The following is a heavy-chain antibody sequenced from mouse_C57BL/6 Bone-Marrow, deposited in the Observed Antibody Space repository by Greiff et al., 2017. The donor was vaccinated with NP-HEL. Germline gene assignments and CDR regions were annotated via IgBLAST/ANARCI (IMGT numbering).Heavy chain of an antibody. Sequence: VQLQQSGTVLARPGASVKMSCKTSGYTFTSYWMHWVKQRPGQGLEWIGAIYPGNSDTSYNQKFKGKAKLTAVTSASTAYMELSSLTNEDSAVYYCTRSGDPEFAYWGQGTLVTVSA. CDR2: IYPGNSDT. CDR1: GYTFTSYW. CDR3: TRSGDPEFAY. D-gene: IGHD3-1*01. J-gene: IGHJ3*01. V-gene: IGHV1-5*01.